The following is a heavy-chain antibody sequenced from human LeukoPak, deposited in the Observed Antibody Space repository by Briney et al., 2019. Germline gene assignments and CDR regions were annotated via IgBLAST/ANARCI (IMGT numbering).Heavy chain of an antibody. D-gene: IGHD3-3*01. CDR1: GGSFSGYY. J-gene: IGHJ4*02. V-gene: IGHV4-34*01. CDR2: INHSGST. CDR3: ARVISYDFWSGYYFDY. Sequence: SETLSLTCAVYGGSFSGYYWSWIRQPPGKGLEWIGEINHSGSTNYNPSLKSRVTISVDTSKNQFSLKLSSVTAADTAVYYCARVISYDFWSGYYFDYWGQGTLVTVSS.